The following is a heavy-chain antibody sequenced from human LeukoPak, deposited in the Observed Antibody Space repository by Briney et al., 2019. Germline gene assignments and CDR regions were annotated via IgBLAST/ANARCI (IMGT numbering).Heavy chain of an antibody. V-gene: IGHV4-31*03. CDR3: ARLEGAISSFDY. CDR2: IYYSGST. J-gene: IGHJ4*02. D-gene: IGHD1-26*01. CDR1: GGSISSGGYY. Sequence: SQTLSLTCTVSGGSISSGGYYWSWIRQHPGKGLEWIGYIYYSGSTYYNPSLKSRVTISVDTSKNQFSLKLSSVTAADTAVYYCARLEGAISSFDYWGQGTLVTVSS.